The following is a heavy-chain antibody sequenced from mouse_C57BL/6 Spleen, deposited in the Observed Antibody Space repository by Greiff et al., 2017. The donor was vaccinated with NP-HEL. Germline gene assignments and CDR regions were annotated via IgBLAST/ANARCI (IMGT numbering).Heavy chain of an antibody. CDR3: ARRDYDGELGY. Sequence: EVQLQQSGPELVKPGASVKIPCKASGYTFTDYNMDWVKQSHGKSLEWIGDINPNNGGTIYNQKFKGKATLTVDKSSSTAYMELRSLTSEDTAVYYCARRDYDGELGYWGQGTTLTVSS. V-gene: IGHV1-18*01. J-gene: IGHJ2*01. CDR1: GYTFTDYN. D-gene: IGHD2-4*01. CDR2: INPNNGGT.